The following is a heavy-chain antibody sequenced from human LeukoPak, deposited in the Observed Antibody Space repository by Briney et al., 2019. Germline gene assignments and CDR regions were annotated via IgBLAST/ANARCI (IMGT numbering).Heavy chain of an antibody. Sequence: GGSLRLSCAASGFTFSNYWMTWVRQAPGKGLEWVANIKEDGSEKYYVDSAKGRFTISRDNAKNSLYLQMNSLRAEDTAVYYCARMYDWDDFWSGYMYYFDYWGQGTLVTVSS. CDR2: IKEDGSEK. CDR1: GFTFSNYW. CDR3: ARMYDWDDFWSGYMYYFDY. V-gene: IGHV3-7*03. D-gene: IGHD3-3*01. J-gene: IGHJ4*02.